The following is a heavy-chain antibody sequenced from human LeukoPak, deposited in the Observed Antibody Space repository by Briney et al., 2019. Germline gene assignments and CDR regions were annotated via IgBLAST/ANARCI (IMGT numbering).Heavy chain of an antibody. CDR1: XXTFSSYD. D-gene: IGHD3-10*01. J-gene: IGHJ6*02. CDR3: ARVLGSGTYGLDV. Sequence: GGSLRLXCEAXXXTFSSYDMHWVRQAIGKGLEWVPSIGTAGDTYYSGSVKGRFTISRENAKNSLYLQMNSLRAGDTAVYYCARVLGSGTYGLDVWGQGTTVTVSS. V-gene: IGHV3-13*04. CDR2: IGTAGDT.